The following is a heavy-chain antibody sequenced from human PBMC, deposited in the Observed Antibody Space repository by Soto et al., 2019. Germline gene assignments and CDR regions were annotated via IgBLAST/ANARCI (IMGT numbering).Heavy chain of an antibody. D-gene: IGHD6-19*01. J-gene: IGHJ5*02. CDR2: IYPGDSDI. CDR1: GYNFVNYW. V-gene: IGHV5-51*03. Sequence: EVQLVQSGAEVKKPGESLKISCKGSGYNFVNYWIGWVRQMPGKGLEWMGIIYPGDSDIRYSPSFQGQVTISADKSISTVYLQWSSLKASDTAMYYCVRRWGGTSGWYDWFDPWGQGTLVTVSS. CDR3: VRRWGGTSGWYDWFDP.